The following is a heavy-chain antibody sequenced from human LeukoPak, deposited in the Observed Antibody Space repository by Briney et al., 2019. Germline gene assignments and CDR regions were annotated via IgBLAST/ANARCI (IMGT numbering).Heavy chain of an antibody. Sequence: GGSLRLSCAVSGFIFSNYGMLWVRQAPGKGLEWVAFIRYDGSNKYYADSAKGRFTISRDISKNTLYLQMNSLRAEDTAVYYCAKDKGGARIYFDYWGQGTLVTVSS. D-gene: IGHD1-26*01. J-gene: IGHJ4*02. CDR3: AKDKGGARIYFDY. V-gene: IGHV3-30*02. CDR2: IRYDGSNK. CDR1: GFIFSNYG.